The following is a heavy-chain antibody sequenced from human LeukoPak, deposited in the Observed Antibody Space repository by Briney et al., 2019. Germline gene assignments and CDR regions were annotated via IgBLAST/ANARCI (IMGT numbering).Heavy chain of an antibody. CDR2: INGRAGST. D-gene: IGHD7-27*01. CDR3: ARDLNSENCGSAGY. J-gene: IGHJ4*02. V-gene: IGHV3-23*01. CDR1: GFTFNFYA. Sequence: GGSLRLSCAASGFTFNFYAMNWVRQAPWKGLEWVSAINGRAGSTYYADSVKGRFNISRDNAKNSLYLQMNSLRAEDTAVYYCARDLNSENCGSAGYWGQGTLVTVSS.